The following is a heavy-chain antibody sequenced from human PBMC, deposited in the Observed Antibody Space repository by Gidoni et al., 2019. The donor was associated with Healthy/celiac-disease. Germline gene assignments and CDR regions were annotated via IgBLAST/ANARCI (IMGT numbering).Heavy chain of an antibody. CDR3: ARTNYYDSSGYFYYYYYGMDV. D-gene: IGHD3-22*01. V-gene: IGHV3-23*01. CDR1: GFTFSSYA. Sequence: EVQLLESGGGLVQPGGSLRLSCAASGFTFSSYAMSWVRQAPGTGLEWVSAISGSGGSTYYADSVKGRFTISRDNSKNTLYLQMNSLRAEDTAVYYCARTNYYDSSGYFYYYYYGMDVWGQGTTVTVSS. CDR2: ISGSGGST. J-gene: IGHJ6*02.